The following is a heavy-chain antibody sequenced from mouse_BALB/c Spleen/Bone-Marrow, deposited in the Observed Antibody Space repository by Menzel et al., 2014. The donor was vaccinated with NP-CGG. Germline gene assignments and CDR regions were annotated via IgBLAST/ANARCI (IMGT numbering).Heavy chain of an antibody. CDR3: ARHAYYDQTEVSFVY. J-gene: IGHJ3*01. V-gene: IGHV5-9-2*01. CDR2: ISGGGSYT. CDR1: GFSFNSYG. D-gene: IGHD2-4*01. Sequence: EVQRVESGGGLVESGGSLKLSCAASGFSFNSYGMSWGRQTPEKRLEWVATISGGGSYTFYPDSVKGRFTISRDNAKNNLYLQLSSLRSEDTALYYCARHAYYDQTEVSFVYWGQGTLVTVSA.